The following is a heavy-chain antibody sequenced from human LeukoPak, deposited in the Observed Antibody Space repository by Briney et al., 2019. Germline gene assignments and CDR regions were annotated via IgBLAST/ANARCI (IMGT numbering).Heavy chain of an antibody. J-gene: IGHJ4*02. Sequence: EASVKVSCKASGYTFTGYYIHWVRQAPGQGLEWMGRINPYSGGPDYAQGFQGRVTMTRDTSIRTVYMELSRLKSDDTAVYYCARASYGNNPTHFDHWGQGTLVTVSS. D-gene: IGHD2/OR15-2a*01. CDR2: INPYSGGP. CDR1: GYTFTGYY. CDR3: ARASYGNNPTHFDH. V-gene: IGHV1-2*06.